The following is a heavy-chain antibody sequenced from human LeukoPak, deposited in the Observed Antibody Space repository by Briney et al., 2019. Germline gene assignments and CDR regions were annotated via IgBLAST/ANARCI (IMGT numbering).Heavy chain of an antibody. CDR2: INAGNGNT. J-gene: IGHJ3*02. CDR1: GYTFTSYA. CDR3: AGKLEQQAHDAFDI. Sequence: ASVKVSCKASGYTFTSYAMHWVCQAPGQRLEWMGWINAGNGNTKYSQKFQGRVTITRDTSASTVYMELSSLRSEDTAVYYCAGKLEQQAHDAFDIWGQGTMVTVSS. V-gene: IGHV1-3*01. D-gene: IGHD1/OR15-1a*01.